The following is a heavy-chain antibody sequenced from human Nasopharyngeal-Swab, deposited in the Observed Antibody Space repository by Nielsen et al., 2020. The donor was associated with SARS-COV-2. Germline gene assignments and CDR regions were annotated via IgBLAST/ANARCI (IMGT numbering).Heavy chain of an antibody. J-gene: IGHJ6*02. V-gene: IGHV1-2*06. CDR2: INPNSGGT. Sequence: ASVKVSCKASGYTFTGYYMHWVRQAPGQGLEWMGRINPNSGGTNYAQKFQGRVTMTRDTSISTAYMELSSLRSEDTAVYYCARVRGRSSSFQGGMDVWGQGTTVTVSS. CDR3: ARVRGRSSSFQGGMDV. D-gene: IGHD6-6*01. CDR1: GYTFTGYY.